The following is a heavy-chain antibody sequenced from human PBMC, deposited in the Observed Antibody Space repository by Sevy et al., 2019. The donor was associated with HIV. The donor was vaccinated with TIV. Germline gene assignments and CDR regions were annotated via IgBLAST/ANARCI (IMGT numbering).Heavy chain of an antibody. J-gene: IGHJ6*02. D-gene: IGHD3-22*01. CDR2: ISAYNGNT. V-gene: IGHV1-18*04. CDR1: GYTFTSYG. CDR3: ARDFGITMIVVVITIDNYYYGMDV. Sequence: GPVKVSCKASGYTFTSYGISWVRQAPGQGLEWMGWISAYNGNTNYAQKLQGRVTMTTDTSTSTAFMELRSLRSDDTAVYYCARDFGITMIVVVITIDNYYYGMDVWGQGTTVTVSS.